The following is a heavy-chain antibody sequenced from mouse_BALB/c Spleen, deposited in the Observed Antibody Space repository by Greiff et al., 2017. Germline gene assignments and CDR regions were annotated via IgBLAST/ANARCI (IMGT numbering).Heavy chain of an antibody. CDR3: TRSDRYDYFDY. V-gene: IGHV1-69*02. J-gene: IGHJ2*01. Sequence: QVQLQQPGAELVRPGASVKLSCKASGYTFTSYWINWVKQRPGQGLEWIGNIYPSDSYTNYNQKFKDKATLTVDKSSSTAYMQLSSPTSEDSAVYYCTRSDRYDYFDYWGQGTTLTVSS. CDR1: GYTFTSYW. D-gene: IGHD2-14*01. CDR2: IYPSDSYT.